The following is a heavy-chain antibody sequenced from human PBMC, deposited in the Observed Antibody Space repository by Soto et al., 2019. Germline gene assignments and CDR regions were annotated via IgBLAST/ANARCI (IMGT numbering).Heavy chain of an antibody. CDR3: ARRGSGSYYDY. CDR2: ISGSGDST. Sequence: EVQLLESGGGLVQPGGSLRLSCAASGFTFSSYAMRWVRQAPGKGLEWVSAISGSGDSTYYAASVKGRFTTSRDNSKNPLYLQMNSLRAEDTAVYYCARRGSGSYYDYWGQGTLVSVSS. CDR1: GFTFSSYA. V-gene: IGHV3-23*01. J-gene: IGHJ4*02. D-gene: IGHD1-26*01.